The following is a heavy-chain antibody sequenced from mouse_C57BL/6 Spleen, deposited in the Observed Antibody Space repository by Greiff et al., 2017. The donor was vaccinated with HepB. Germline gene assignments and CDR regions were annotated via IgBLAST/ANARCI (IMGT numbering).Heavy chain of an antibody. D-gene: IGHD4-1*01. V-gene: IGHV2-6*01. CDR2: IWGVGST. Sequence: VQLQQSGPGLVAPSQSLSITCTVSGFSLTSYGVDWVRQSPGKGLEWLGVIWGVGSTNYNSALKSRLSISKDNSKSQVFLKMNSLQTDDTAMYYCASSGTGTGFAYWGQGTLVTVSA. J-gene: IGHJ3*01. CDR3: ASSGTGTGFAY. CDR1: GFSLTSYG.